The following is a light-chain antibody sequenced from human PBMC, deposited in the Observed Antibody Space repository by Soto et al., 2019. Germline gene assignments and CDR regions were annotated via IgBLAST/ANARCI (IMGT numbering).Light chain of an antibody. V-gene: IGKV3D-15*01. J-gene: IGKJ1*01. CDR1: ETVRSN. CDR2: AAS. Sequence: RVLTHSPDTLSVSKGERATLSCRASETVRSNLAWYQQKPGQAPRLLIYAASTRATGIPARFIGNGSGTEFTLTISSLQSEDFAVYYCQQYNNWWTFGQGTKVDIK. CDR3: QQYNNWWT.